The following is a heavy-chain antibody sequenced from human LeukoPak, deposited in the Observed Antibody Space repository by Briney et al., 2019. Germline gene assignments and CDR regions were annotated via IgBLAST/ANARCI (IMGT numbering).Heavy chain of an antibody. Sequence: ASVKVSCKASGGTFSSYDISWVRQAPGQGLEWMGWISAYNGNTNYAQKLQGRVTMTTDKSTSTAYMELRSLRSDDTAVYYCARRGGLIADFDYWGQGTLVTVSS. CDR3: ARRGGLIADFDY. J-gene: IGHJ4*02. V-gene: IGHV1-18*01. D-gene: IGHD2-21*01. CDR1: GGTFSSYD. CDR2: ISAYNGNT.